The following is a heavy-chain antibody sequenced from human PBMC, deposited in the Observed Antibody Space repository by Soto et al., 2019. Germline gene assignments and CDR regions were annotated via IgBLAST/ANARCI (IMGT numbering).Heavy chain of an antibody. CDR2: ISSSSSYI. D-gene: IGHD4-4*01. V-gene: IGHV3-21*01. CDR3: ARPPYPYYSNYVTRSDFDY. Sequence: GGSLRLSCAASGFTFSSYSMNWVRQAPGKGLEWVSSISSSSSYIYYADSVKGRFTISRDNAKNSLYLQMNSLRAEDTAVYYCARPPYPYYSNYVTRSDFDYWGQGTLVTVSS. CDR1: GFTFSSYS. J-gene: IGHJ4*02.